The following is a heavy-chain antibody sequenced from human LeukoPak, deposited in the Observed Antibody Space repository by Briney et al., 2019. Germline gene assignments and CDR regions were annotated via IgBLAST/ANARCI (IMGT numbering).Heavy chain of an antibody. Sequence: ASVKVSCKASGYSISNYDINWVRQAPGQGLEWMGWMRPTSPYTGYALKFQDRVSSTSDTSINTAFMELHSLTSEDTAVYYCARGGGWAEIGLDIWGQGIMVTVS. J-gene: IGHJ3*02. D-gene: IGHD6-19*01. CDR1: GYSISNYD. CDR2: MRPTSPYT. CDR3: ARGGGWAEIGLDI. V-gene: IGHV1-8*01.